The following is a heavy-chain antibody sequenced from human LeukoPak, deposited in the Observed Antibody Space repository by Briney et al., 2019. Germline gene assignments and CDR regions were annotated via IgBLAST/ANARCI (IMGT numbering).Heavy chain of an antibody. CDR3: AGFGSSGYYYGTKVLDY. Sequence: KSGGSLRLSCAASGFTFSSYSMNWVRQAPGKGLEWVSSISSSSSYIYYADSVKGRFTISRDNAKNSLYLQMNSLRAEDTAVYYCAGFGSSGYYYGTKVLDYWGQGTLVTVSS. V-gene: IGHV3-21*01. CDR1: GFTFSSYS. CDR2: ISSSSSYI. J-gene: IGHJ4*02. D-gene: IGHD3-22*01.